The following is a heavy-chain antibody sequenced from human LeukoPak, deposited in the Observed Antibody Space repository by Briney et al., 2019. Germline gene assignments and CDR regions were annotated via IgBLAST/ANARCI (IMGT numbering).Heavy chain of an antibody. Sequence: GASVKVSCKASGYTFTSYYMHWVRQAHGQGLEWMGIINPSGGSTSYAQKFQGRVTMTRDTSTSTVYMELSSLRSEDTAVYYCARGSPNWVGATSHFDYWGQGTLVTVSS. J-gene: IGHJ4*02. CDR3: ARGSPNWVGATSHFDY. CDR2: INPSGGST. CDR1: GYTFTSYY. V-gene: IGHV1-46*01. D-gene: IGHD1-26*01.